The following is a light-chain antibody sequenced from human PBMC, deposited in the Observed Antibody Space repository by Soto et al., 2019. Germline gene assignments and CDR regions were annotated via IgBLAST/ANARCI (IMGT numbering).Light chain of an antibody. CDR2: GAS. CDR3: QQYNKWPLIT. J-gene: IGKJ5*01. V-gene: IGKV3D-15*01. CDR1: QSLSKS. Sequence: IVLTQSPATLSLSPGERATLYCRASQSLSKSLVWYQQKPGQAPRLLIDGASNRATGIPARFSGSGSGTEFTLTISSLQSEDFAVYYCQQYNKWPLITFGQGTRLEIK.